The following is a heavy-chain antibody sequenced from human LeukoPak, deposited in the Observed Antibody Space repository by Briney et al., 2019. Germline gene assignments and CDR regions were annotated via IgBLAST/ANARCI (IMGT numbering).Heavy chain of an antibody. D-gene: IGHD3-10*01. CDR1: GGSISSYY. CDR2: IYYSGST. CDR3: ASNYYGSGSLGY. V-gene: IGHV4-59*08. Sequence: KPSETLSLTCTVSGGSISSYYWSWLRQPPGKGLEWIGYIYYSGSTNYNPSLKSRVPISVDTSKNQFSLKVSSVTAADTAVYYCASNYYGSGSLGYWGQGNLVTVSS. J-gene: IGHJ4*02.